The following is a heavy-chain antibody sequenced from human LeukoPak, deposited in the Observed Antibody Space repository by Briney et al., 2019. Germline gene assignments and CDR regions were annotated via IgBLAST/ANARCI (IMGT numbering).Heavy chain of an antibody. CDR1: GYTFTGYY. Sequence: ASVKVSCKASGYTFTGYYMHWGRQAPGQGLEWMGWINPNSGGTNYAQKFQGRVTMTRDTSISTAYMELSRLRSDDTAVYYCARVLVPAATDDAFDIWGQGTMVTASS. V-gene: IGHV1-2*02. D-gene: IGHD2-2*01. J-gene: IGHJ3*02. CDR3: ARVLVPAATDDAFDI. CDR2: INPNSGGT.